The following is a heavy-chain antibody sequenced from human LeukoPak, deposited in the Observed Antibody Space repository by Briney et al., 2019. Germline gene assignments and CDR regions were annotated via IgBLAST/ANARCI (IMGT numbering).Heavy chain of an antibody. CDR1: GGTFSSSA. Sequence: SVKVSCKTSGGTFSSSAITWVRQAPGQGLEWMGRIIPALNITTYAQKFQGRVTITADTSTSTVYMELSSLRSEETAVYYCAKDQGLTAPPPYGLDVWGQGTTVIVTS. CDR2: IIPALNIT. D-gene: IGHD5-18*01. CDR3: AKDQGLTAPPPYGLDV. V-gene: IGHV1-69*04. J-gene: IGHJ6*02.